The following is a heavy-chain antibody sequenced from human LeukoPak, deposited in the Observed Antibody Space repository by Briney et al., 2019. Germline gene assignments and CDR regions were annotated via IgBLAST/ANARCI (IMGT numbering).Heavy chain of an antibody. D-gene: IGHD6-19*01. CDR1: GYTFIDYY. CDR3: ARAIAVVDY. Sequence: ASVKVSCKASGYTFIDYYIHWVRQAPGQGLEWMGWINPNSGGTNYAQEFQGRVTMTKDTSTSTAYMDLSRLRSDDTAVYFCARAIAVVDYWGQGTLVTVSS. J-gene: IGHJ4*02. CDR2: INPNSGGT. V-gene: IGHV1-2*02.